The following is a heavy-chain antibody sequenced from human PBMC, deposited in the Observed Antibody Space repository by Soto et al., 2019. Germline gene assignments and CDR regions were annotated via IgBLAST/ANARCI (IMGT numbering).Heavy chain of an antibody. CDR2: ISAYNGNT. CDR1: GYTFTSYG. V-gene: IGHV1-18*01. J-gene: IGHJ4*02. Sequence: QVQLVQSGAEVKKPGASVKVSCKASGYTFTSYGISWVRQAPGQGLEWMGWISAYNGNTNYAQKHQGRVTMTTDTATSTAYRELWSRRSDDPAVYYCAGGAFPMVRGAGGYWGQGTLVTVSS. CDR3: AGGAFPMVRGAGGY. D-gene: IGHD3-10*01.